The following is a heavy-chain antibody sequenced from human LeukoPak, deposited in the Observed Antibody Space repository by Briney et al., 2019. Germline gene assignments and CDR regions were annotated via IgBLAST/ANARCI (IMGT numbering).Heavy chain of an antibody. Sequence: PGGSLRLSCAASGFTFSSYGMHWVRQAPGKGLEWVAFIRYDGSNKYYADSVKGRFTMSRDNSKNMLYLQMNSLRAEDPAVYYCAKEGTVGVVFDYWGQGTLVTVSS. J-gene: IGHJ4*02. D-gene: IGHD1-26*01. CDR2: IRYDGSNK. CDR1: GFTFSSYG. CDR3: AKEGTVGVVFDY. V-gene: IGHV3-30*02.